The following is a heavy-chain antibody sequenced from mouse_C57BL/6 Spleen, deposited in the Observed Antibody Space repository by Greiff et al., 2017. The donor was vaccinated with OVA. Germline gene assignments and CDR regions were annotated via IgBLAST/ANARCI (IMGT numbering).Heavy chain of an antibody. D-gene: IGHD1-2*01. CDR2: IDPETGGT. CDR1: GYTFTDYE. Sequence: VQLQQSGAELVRPGASVTLSCKASGYTFTDYEMHWVKQTPVHGLEWIGAIDPETGGTAYNQKFKGKAILTADKSSSTAYMELRSLTSEDSAVYYCTRGGLDYGFAYWGQGTLVTVSA. J-gene: IGHJ3*01. V-gene: IGHV1-15*01. CDR3: TRGGLDYGFAY.